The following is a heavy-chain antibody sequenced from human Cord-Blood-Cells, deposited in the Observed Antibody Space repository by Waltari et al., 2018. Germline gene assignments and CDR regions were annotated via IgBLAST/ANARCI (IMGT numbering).Heavy chain of an antibody. CDR3: AKLPGLGLSPDY. V-gene: IGHV3-30*02. CDR2: VRYDGSNK. Sequence: QVQLVESGGGVVQPGGSLRLSCAASGFTFSSYGMHWVRQAPDKGLKWVGFVRYDGSNKNYADSVKCRFTISRDNSKNTLYLQMNSLRAEDTAVYYCAKLPGLGLSPDYWGQGTLVTVSS. J-gene: IGHJ4*02. CDR1: GFTFSSYG. D-gene: IGHD7-27*01.